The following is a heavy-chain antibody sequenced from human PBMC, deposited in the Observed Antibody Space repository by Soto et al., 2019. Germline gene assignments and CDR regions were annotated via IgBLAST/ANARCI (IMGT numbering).Heavy chain of an antibody. CDR3: ARERATAMVKPPYYYYYGMDV. CDR1: GFTVSSNY. Sequence: PGGSLRLSCAASGFTVSSNYMSWVRQAPGKGLEWVSVIYSGGSTYYADSVKGRFTISRDNSKNTLYLQMNSLRAEDTAVYYCARERATAMVKPPYYYYYGMDVWGQGTTVTVSS. J-gene: IGHJ6*02. D-gene: IGHD5-18*01. CDR2: IYSGGST. V-gene: IGHV3-53*01.